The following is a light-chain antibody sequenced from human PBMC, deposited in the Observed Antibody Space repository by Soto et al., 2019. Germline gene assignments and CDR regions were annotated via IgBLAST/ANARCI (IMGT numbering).Light chain of an antibody. CDR2: EGS. CDR3: CSYAGSSVVV. Sequence: QSVLTQPASVSGSPGQSITISCTGTSSDVGSYNLVSWYQQHPGKAPKLMIYEGSKRPSGVSNRFSGSKSGNTASLTISGLQAEYEADYYCCSYAGSSVVVFGGGTKLTVL. CDR1: SSDVGSYNL. V-gene: IGLV2-23*01. J-gene: IGLJ2*01.